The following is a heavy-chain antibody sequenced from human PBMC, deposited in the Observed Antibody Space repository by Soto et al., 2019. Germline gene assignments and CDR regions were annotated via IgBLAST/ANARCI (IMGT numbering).Heavy chain of an antibody. V-gene: IGHV1-24*01. Sequence: GASVKVSCKVSGYSLTELSMHWVRQAPGKGLEWMGGFDPEDGETIYAQKFQGRVTMTEDTSTDTAYMELSSLRSEDTAVYYCATDAWVAAKGYYYGMDVWGQGTTVTVSS. D-gene: IGHD2-15*01. CDR3: ATDAWVAAKGYYYGMDV. CDR2: FDPEDGET. J-gene: IGHJ6*02. CDR1: GYSLTELS.